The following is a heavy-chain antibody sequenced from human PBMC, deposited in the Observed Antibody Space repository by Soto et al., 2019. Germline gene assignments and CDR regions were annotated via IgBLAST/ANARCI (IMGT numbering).Heavy chain of an antibody. D-gene: IGHD3-3*01. CDR3: ARDALEYDFAPYGMDV. CDR1: GGSISSGDYY. J-gene: IGHJ6*02. Sequence: SETLSLTCTVSGGSISSGDYYWSWIRQPPGKGLEWIGNIYYSGSTYYNPSLKSRVTISVDTSKNQFSLKLSSVTAADTAVYYCARDALEYDFAPYGMDVWGQGTTVTVSS. CDR2: IYYSGST. V-gene: IGHV4-30-4*02.